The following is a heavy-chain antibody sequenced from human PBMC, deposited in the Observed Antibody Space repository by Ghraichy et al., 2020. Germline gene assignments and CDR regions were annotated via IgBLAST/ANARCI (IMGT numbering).Heavy chain of an antibody. V-gene: IGHV4-59*01. CDR2: IYYSGRT. J-gene: IGHJ6*02. D-gene: IGHD1-26*01. CDR3: ARVPGGSYNTYYYYYGMDV. CDR1: GGSISSYY. Sequence: SETLSLTCTVSGGSISSYYWSWIRQPPGKGLEWIGYIYYSGRTSYNPSLESRVTISVDTSKNQFSLKLSSVTAADTAVYYCARVPGGSYNTYYYYYGMDVWGQGTTVTVSS.